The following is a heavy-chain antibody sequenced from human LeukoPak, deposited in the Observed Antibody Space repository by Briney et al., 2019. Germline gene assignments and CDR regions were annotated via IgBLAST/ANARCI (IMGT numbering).Heavy chain of an antibody. Sequence: GGSLRLSCTASGFTFSSYWIHSVRHAPGKGLVWVSRINSDGSSTTYADSVKGRFTISRDNAKSTLYLQMNSLRAEDTAVYYCARDLWDLAYWGQGTLVTVSS. V-gene: IGHV3-74*03. CDR3: ARDLWDLAY. CDR1: GFTFSSYW. D-gene: IGHD2/OR15-2a*01. CDR2: INSDGSST. J-gene: IGHJ4*02.